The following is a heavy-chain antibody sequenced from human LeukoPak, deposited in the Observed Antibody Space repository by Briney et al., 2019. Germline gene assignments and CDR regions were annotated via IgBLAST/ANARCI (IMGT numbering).Heavy chain of an antibody. Sequence: SQTLSLTCTVSGGSISSGSYYWSWIRQPAGKGLEWIGRIYTSGSTNYNPSLKSRVTISVDTSKNQFSLKLSSVTAADTAVYYCARDEGIGIVGASYKWFDPWGQGTLVTVSS. J-gene: IGHJ5*02. CDR3: ARDEGIGIVGASYKWFDP. CDR1: GGSISSGSYY. D-gene: IGHD1-26*01. CDR2: IYTSGST. V-gene: IGHV4-61*02.